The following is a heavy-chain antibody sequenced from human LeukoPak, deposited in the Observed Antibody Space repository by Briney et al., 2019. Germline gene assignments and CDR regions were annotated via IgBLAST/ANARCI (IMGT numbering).Heavy chain of an antibody. CDR2: IKQDGSEK. CDR1: GFTFSSYW. CDR3: AREGGIAAGRYFDY. J-gene: IGHJ4*02. Sequence: GGSLRLSCAASGFTFSSYWMSWVRQAPGKGLEWVANIKQDGSEKYYVDSVKGRFTISRDNAKNSLYLQMNSLRAEDTAVYYCAREGGIAAGRYFDYWGQGTLVTVSS. D-gene: IGHD6-13*01. V-gene: IGHV3-7*01.